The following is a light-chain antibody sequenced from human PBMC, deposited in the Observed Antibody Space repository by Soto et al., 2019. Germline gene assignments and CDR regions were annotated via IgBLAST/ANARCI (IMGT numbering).Light chain of an antibody. J-gene: IGKJ1*01. CDR3: QHYNSYPEA. V-gene: IGKV1-5*03. Sequence: DIQMTQSPSTLSGSVGDRVTITCRASQTISSWLAWYQQKPGKAPKLLIYKASTLKSGVPSRFSGSGSGTEFTLTLSSLQPDDFATYYCQHYNSYPEAFGQGTQ. CDR1: QTISSW. CDR2: KAS.